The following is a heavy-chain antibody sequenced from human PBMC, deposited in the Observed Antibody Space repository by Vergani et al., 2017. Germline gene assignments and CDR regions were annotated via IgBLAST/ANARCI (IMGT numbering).Heavy chain of an antibody. J-gene: IGHJ5*02. D-gene: IGHD3-10*01. V-gene: IGHV4-59*01. Sequence: QVRLQESGPGLVKPSETLSLTCSVSGGSMSGYYWSWIRQPPGKELEWIGYMYHSGSTNYNPPLETRVTITEDTSKNQFSLKLNSVTAADTAVYYCGRVADFYGLGSRLLDLWVQGVLVTVSS. CDR2: MYHSGST. CDR1: GGSMSGYY. CDR3: GRVADFYGLGSRLLDL.